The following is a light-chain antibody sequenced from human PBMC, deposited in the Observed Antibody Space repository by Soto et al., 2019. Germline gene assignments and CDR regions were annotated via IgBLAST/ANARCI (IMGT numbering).Light chain of an antibody. CDR1: QGISSW. V-gene: IGKV1-12*01. CDR2: GAS. CDR3: RQAHSFPRT. Sequence: DVQMTQSPTSVSAAVGDRVTITCRASQGISSWLACYRQKPGKAPKLLIYGASSLQSGVPSRFSGSGAGTDFTLTISSLQPEDFATYYCRQAHSFPRTFGGGTKWVIQ. J-gene: IGKJ4*01.